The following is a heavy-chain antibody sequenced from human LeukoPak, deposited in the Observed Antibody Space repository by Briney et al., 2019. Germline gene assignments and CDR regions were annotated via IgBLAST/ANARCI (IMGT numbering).Heavy chain of an antibody. D-gene: IGHD5-12*01. Sequence: ASVKVSCKASGYTFTSYDINWVRQATGQGLEWMGWMNPNSGNTGYAQKFQGRVTMTRNTSISTAYTELSSLRSEDTAVYYCARGSPPYYSGYEVGDYWGQGTLVTVSS. CDR3: ARGSPPYYSGYEVGDY. J-gene: IGHJ4*02. V-gene: IGHV1-8*01. CDR1: GYTFTSYD. CDR2: MNPNSGNT.